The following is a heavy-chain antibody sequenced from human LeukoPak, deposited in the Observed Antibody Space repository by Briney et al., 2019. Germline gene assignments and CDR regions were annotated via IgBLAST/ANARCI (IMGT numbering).Heavy chain of an antibody. V-gene: IGHV3-30*18. CDR2: ISKDGNDK. Sequence: PGGSLRLSCAATGFTFSSYGMHGVRQAPDKGLEWVAVISKDGNDKYYADSVKGRFTIAKDNSKNVLYLEMSSLRDEDTAIYYCAKQGLLAVPWFAPWGQGTPVIVSS. CDR3: AKQGLLAVPWFAP. CDR1: GFTFSSYG. J-gene: IGHJ5*02. D-gene: IGHD2-2*01.